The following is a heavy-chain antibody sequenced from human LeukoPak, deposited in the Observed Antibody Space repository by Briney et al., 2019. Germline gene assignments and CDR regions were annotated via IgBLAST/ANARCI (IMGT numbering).Heavy chain of an antibody. V-gene: IGHV3-23*01. CDR1: GITFSNYA. Sequence: GGSLRLSCAASGITFSNYAMSWVRQAPGKGLEWVSTISNSDFSTYYADSVKGRFTISRDNSENALYLQMNSLRAEDTALYYCAKATGYLLWGQGTLVTVSS. D-gene: IGHD5-18*01. J-gene: IGHJ4*02. CDR2: ISNSDFST. CDR3: AKATGYLL.